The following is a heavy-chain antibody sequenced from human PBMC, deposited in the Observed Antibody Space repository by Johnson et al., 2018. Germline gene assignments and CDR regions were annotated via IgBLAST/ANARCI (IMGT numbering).Heavy chain of an antibody. V-gene: IGHV1-58*01. CDR2: LVVGSGNT. D-gene: IGHD6-25*01. CDR1: GFTFTSSA. CDR3: ATGGEFYYYYYYMDV. Sequence: QLVESGPEVKKPGTSXKVSCKASGFTFTSSAVQWVRQARGQRLEWIGWLVVGSGNTNYAQKFQERFTITRDMSTSTAYMELSSLRYEDTAVYYCATGGEFYYYYYYMDVWGKGTTVTVSS. J-gene: IGHJ6*03.